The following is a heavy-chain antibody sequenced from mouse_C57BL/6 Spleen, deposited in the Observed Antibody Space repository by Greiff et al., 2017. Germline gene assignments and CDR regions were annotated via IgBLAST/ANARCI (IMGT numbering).Heavy chain of an antibody. Sequence: QVQLQQSGPELVKPGASVKISCKASGYAFSSSWMNWVKQRPGKGLEWIGRIYPGDGDTNYNGKFKGKATLTADKSSSTAYMQLSSLTSEDSAVYFCARRRDYYGSSGDWYFDVWGTGTTVTVSS. J-gene: IGHJ1*03. CDR2: IYPGDGDT. CDR1: GYAFSSSW. CDR3: ARRRDYYGSSGDWYFDV. D-gene: IGHD1-1*01. V-gene: IGHV1-82*01.